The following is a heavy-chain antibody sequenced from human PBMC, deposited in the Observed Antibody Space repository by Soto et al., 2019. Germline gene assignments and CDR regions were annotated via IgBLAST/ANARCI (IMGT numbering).Heavy chain of an antibody. J-gene: IGHJ5*02. CDR1: GFTFSSYW. D-gene: IGHD2-2*01. Sequence: GGSLRLSCAASGFTFSSYWMHWVRQAPGKGLVWVSRINSDGSSTSYADSVKGRFTISRDNAKNTLYLQMNSLRAEDTAVYYCARDCSSTSLAGWFDPWGQGTLVTVSA. CDR2: INSDGSST. V-gene: IGHV3-74*01. CDR3: ARDCSSTSLAGWFDP.